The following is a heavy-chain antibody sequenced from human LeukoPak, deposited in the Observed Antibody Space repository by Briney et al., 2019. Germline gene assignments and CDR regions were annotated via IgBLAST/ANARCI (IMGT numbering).Heavy chain of an antibody. V-gene: IGHV3-74*01. CDR3: ARALGYWNTINYS. D-gene: IGHD2-15*01. J-gene: IGHJ5*02. Sequence: QSGGSLRLSCAASGFTFSSYAMSWVRQAPGKGLVWISRMHGDGSSTSYADSVKGRFTISRDNAKNTLYLQMNSLRAEDTAVYYCARALGYWNTINYSWGQGTLVTVSS. CDR1: GFTFSSYA. CDR2: MHGDGSST.